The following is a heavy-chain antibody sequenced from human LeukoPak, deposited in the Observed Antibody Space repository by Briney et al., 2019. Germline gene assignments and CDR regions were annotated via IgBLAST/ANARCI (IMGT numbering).Heavy chain of an antibody. CDR3: ARVRAYSSASYYFDS. J-gene: IGHJ4*02. CDR2: IYPGDSDT. V-gene: IGHV5-51*01. CDR1: GYDFTTYY. Sequence: GESLKISCKGSGYDFTTYYVGWVRQMPGKGLEWMGIIYPGDSDTRYSPPFQGQVTISADKSISAAYLQWSSLKASDTAMYYCARVRAYSSASYYFDSWGQGTLVTVSS. D-gene: IGHD3-10*01.